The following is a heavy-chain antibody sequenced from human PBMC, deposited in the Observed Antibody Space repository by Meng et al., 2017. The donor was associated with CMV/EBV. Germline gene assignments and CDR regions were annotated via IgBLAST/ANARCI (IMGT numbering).Heavy chain of an antibody. CDR1: GFTFSSYS. V-gene: IGHV3-21*01. D-gene: IGHD6-13*01. Sequence: GESLKISCAASGFTFSSYSMNWVRQAPGRGLEWVSSISSSSSYIYYADSVKGRFTISRDNAKNSLYLQMNSLRAEDTAVYYCAREGYSGGLDYWGQGTLVTVSS. J-gene: IGHJ4*02. CDR2: ISSSSSYI. CDR3: AREGYSGGLDY.